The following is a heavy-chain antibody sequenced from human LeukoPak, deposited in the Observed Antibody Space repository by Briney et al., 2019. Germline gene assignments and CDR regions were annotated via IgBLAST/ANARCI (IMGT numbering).Heavy chain of an antibody. CDR3: ARDYCSGGSCYYDY. J-gene: IGHJ4*02. Sequence: GGSLRLSCAASGFTVSSNYMGWVRQAPGKGLEWVSVIYSGGSTYYADSVKGRFTISRDNSKNTLYLQMNSLRAEDTAVYYCARDYCSGGSCYYDYWGQGTLVTVSS. CDR1: GFTVSSNY. D-gene: IGHD2-15*01. CDR2: IYSGGST. V-gene: IGHV3-66*01.